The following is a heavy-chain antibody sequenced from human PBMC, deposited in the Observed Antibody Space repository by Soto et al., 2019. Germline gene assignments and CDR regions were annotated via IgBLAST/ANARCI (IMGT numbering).Heavy chain of an antibody. CDR3: AKRRGAGGHFDY. CDR2: ISGSGRST. Sequence: GGSLRLSCAASGFTFSNYPMTWVRQAPGKGLEWVSSISGSGRSTYYPDSVKGRFTISRDNSKNTFFLHMNSLTAEDTAVYFCAKRRGAGGHFDYWGQGALVTVSS. V-gene: IGHV3-23*01. J-gene: IGHJ4*02. CDR1: GFTFSNYP. D-gene: IGHD2-15*01.